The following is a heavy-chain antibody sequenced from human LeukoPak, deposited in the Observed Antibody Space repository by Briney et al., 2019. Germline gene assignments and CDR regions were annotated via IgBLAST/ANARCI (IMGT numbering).Heavy chain of an antibody. CDR3: ASSDTFRAYYFDY. CDR1: GYSFTSYS. CDR2: IYPGDSDT. V-gene: IGHV5-51*01. Sequence: GESLKISCKGSGYSFTSYSIAWVRQMPGKGLEWTGTIYPGDSDTRYSPSFQGQVTISADKSLTTAYLQWSNLEASDTAMYYCASSDTFRAYYFDYWGQGTLVTVSS. D-gene: IGHD5-18*01. J-gene: IGHJ4*02.